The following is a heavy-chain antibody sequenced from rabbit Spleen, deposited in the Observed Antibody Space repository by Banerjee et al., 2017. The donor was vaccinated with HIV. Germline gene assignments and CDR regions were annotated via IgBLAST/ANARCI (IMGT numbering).Heavy chain of an antibody. V-gene: IGHV1S40*01. D-gene: IGHD1-1*01. J-gene: IGHJ4*01. CDR3: TRDDGSGHYIDGYFNL. CDR2: IDTGSSGFT. Sequence: QSLEESGGGLVKPGASLTLTCTASGFSFSSGYYMCWVRQAPGKGLEWIACIDTGSSGFTYFATWAQGRFTCSKTSSTTVTLQLTSLTAADTATYFCTRDDGSGHYIDGYFNLWGPGTLVTVS. CDR1: GFSFSSGYY.